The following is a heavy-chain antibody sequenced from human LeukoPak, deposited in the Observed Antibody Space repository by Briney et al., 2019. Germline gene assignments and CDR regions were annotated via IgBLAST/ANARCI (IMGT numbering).Heavy chain of an antibody. CDR3: ARLVASGEECDY. CDR2: IKQDGSVK. D-gene: IGHD5-12*01. J-gene: IGHJ4*02. V-gene: IGHV3-7*01. CDR1: GLSFSDHW. Sequence: GGSLRLSCAASGLSFSDHWMTWVRHPPGKGLEWVATIKQDGSVKYYLDSVKGRFTISRDNAKNSLYLQMNSLRAEDTAVYYCARLVASGEECDYWGQGTLVTVSS.